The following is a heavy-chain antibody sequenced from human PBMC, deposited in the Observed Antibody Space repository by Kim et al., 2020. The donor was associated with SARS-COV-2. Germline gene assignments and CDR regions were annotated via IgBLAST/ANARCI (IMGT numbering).Heavy chain of an antibody. Sequence: GESLKISCKGSGYSFTSYWISWVRQMPGKGLEWMGRIDPSDSYTNYSPSFQGHVTISADKSISTAYLQWSSLKASDTAMYYCASHLAYCGGDCPSGGGWFDPWGQGTLVTVSS. V-gene: IGHV5-10-1*01. CDR2: IDPSDSYT. CDR3: ASHLAYCGGDCPSGGGWFDP. J-gene: IGHJ5*02. D-gene: IGHD2-21*02. CDR1: GYSFTSYW.